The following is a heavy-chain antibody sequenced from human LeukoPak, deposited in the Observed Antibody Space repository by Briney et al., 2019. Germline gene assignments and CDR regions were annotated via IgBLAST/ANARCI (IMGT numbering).Heavy chain of an antibody. D-gene: IGHD5-12*01. Sequence: GGSLRLSCAASGFTFSSYAMSWVRQAPGKGLEWVAVIWYDGSNKYYADSVKGRFTISRDNSKNTLYLQMNSLRAEDTAVYYCARGGYSGYDDSDYWGQGTLVTVSS. V-gene: IGHV3-33*08. CDR3: ARGGYSGYDDSDY. CDR1: GFTFSSYA. CDR2: IWYDGSNK. J-gene: IGHJ4*02.